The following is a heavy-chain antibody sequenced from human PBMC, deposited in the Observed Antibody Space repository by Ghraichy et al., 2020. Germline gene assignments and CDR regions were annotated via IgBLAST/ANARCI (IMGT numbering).Heavy chain of an antibody. D-gene: IGHD3-22*01. J-gene: IGHJ4*02. CDR2: IYYSGST. V-gene: IGHV4-39*01. Sequence: SETLSLTCTVSGGSISSSSYYWGWIRQPPGKGLEWIGSIYYSGSTYYNPSLKSRVTISVDTSKNQFSLKLSSVTAADTAVYYCARHRFYYYDSSGYWGYWGQGTLVTVSS. CDR3: ARHRFYYYDSSGYWGY. CDR1: GGSISSSSYY.